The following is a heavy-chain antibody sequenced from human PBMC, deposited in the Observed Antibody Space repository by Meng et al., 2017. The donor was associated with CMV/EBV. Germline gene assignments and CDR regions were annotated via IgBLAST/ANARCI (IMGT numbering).Heavy chain of an antibody. V-gene: IGHV3-30*02. Sequence: GESLKISCAASGLTFSSYGMHWVRQAPGKGLEWVTFIRYDGSNKYYADPVKGRFTISRDNAKNSLYLQMNSLRAEDTALYYCARAECSSTSCYSFDYWGQGTLVTVSS. CDR1: GLTFSSYG. D-gene: IGHD2-2*02. J-gene: IGHJ4*02. CDR3: ARAECSSTSCYSFDY. CDR2: IRYDGSNK.